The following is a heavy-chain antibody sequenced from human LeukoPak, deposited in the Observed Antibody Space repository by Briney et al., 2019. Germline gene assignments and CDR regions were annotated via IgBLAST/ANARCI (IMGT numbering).Heavy chain of an antibody. CDR3: AKTRGNWNYFDY. Sequence: PGGSLRLSCAASGFTVSGNYMNWVRQAPGKGLEWVSLFYRGDNTYYADSVKGRFTISRDNSKSTLYLQMNSLRAEDTAVYYCAKTRGNWNYFDYWGQGTLVTVSS. CDR2: FYRGDNT. D-gene: IGHD1-20*01. CDR1: GFTVSGNY. V-gene: IGHV3-53*01. J-gene: IGHJ4*02.